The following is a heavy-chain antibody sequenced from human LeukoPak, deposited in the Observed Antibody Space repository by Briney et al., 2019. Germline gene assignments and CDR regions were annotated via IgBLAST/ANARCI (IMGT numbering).Heavy chain of an antibody. CDR1: GGSFSGYY. Sequence: PSETLSLTCAVYGGSFSGYYWSWIRQPPGKGLEWIGEINHSGSTNYNPSLKSRVTISVDKSKNQFSLKLSSVTAADTAVYYCARGPKGGRYYGSGRGYFDYWGQGTLVTVSS. D-gene: IGHD3-10*01. CDR3: ARGPKGGRYYGSGRGYFDY. J-gene: IGHJ4*02. V-gene: IGHV4-34*01. CDR2: INHSGST.